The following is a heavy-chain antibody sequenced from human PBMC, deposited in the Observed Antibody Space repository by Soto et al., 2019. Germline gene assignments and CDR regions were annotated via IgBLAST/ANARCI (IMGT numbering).Heavy chain of an antibody. CDR2: TYYSGGS. CDR1: GASVSSAEHY. D-gene: IGHD5-12*01. Sequence: SETLSLTCTLSGASVSSAEHYWSWIRQPPGKGLEWIGYTYYSGGSYYNASLQRRVSISVDTSQNQFSLKLTSVTAADTAVYYCARLSGYAPAGEADKWGPGILVTVSS. V-gene: IGHV4-30-4*01. CDR3: ARLSGYAPAGEADK. J-gene: IGHJ4*02.